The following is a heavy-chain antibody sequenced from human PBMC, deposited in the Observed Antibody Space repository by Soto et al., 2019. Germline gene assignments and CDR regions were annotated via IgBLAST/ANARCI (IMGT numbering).Heavy chain of an antibody. Sequence: GGSLRLSCAASGFTFNNYWMSWVRQAPGKGREWVANIKDNGIEKFYVDSMKGRFTISRDNAKNSLYLQMNSLRAEDTSLYYCARDLGGYSYVANVYYLDYWGQGTLVTVSS. V-gene: IGHV3-7*01. CDR3: ARDLGGYSYVANVYYLDY. D-gene: IGHD5-18*01. J-gene: IGHJ4*02. CDR1: GFTFNNYW. CDR2: IKDNGIEK.